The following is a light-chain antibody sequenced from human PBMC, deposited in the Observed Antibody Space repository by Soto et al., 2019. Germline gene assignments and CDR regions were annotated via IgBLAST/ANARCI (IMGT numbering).Light chain of an antibody. Sequence: EIVLTQSPGTLSLSPGERATLSCRASQGVSSSYLAWYQQKPGQAPRLLIYGASSRATGITDRFSGSGSGTDFTLTISRLEAEDFAVYYCQQYGSSPPYTFGQGTKLEIK. CDR2: GAS. V-gene: IGKV3-20*01. CDR3: QQYGSSPPYT. CDR1: QGVSSSY. J-gene: IGKJ2*01.